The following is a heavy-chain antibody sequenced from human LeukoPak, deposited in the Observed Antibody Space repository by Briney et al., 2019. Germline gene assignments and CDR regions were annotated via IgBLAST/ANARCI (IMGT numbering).Heavy chain of an antibody. CDR1: GGSISSGGYY. CDR2: IYYSGST. Sequence: SQTLSLTCTVSGGSISSGGYYWSWIRQHPGKGLEWIGYIYYSGSTYYNPSLKSRVTISVDTSKNQFSLKLSSVTAADTAVYYWARSPPVGATTRTTFFDYWGQGTLVTVSS. J-gene: IGHJ4*02. D-gene: IGHD1-26*01. CDR3: ARSPPVGATTRTTFFDY. V-gene: IGHV4-31*03.